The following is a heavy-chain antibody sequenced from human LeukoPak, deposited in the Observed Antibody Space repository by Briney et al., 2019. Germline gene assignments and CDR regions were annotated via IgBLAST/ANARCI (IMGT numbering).Heavy chain of an antibody. V-gene: IGHV4-4*09. Sequence: PSETLSLTCTVSGGSFSNYYWSWVRQPPGKGLELIGYIFTSGFTNYNPSLNSRVTISIATSKNQFSLKLNSVTATDTAVYYCARLGTSDWAWYFDLWGRGTLVTVSS. CDR1: GGSFSNYY. CDR2: IFTSGFT. D-gene: IGHD6-19*01. J-gene: IGHJ2*01. CDR3: ARLGTSDWAWYFDL.